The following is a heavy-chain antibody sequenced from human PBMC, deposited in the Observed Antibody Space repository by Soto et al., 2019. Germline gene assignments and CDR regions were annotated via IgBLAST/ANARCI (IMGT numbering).Heavy chain of an antibody. CDR2: ISAYNGDT. V-gene: IGHV1-18*04. Sequence: ASVKVSCKASGYTFRSYGISWVRQAPGQGLEWVGWISAYNGDTHYAPKFQDRITLTTETSTDTACMELRSLRLDDTAVYYCARDWSRYYDTSGLIWFYCGRGSLVAVSS. CDR1: GYTFRSYG. CDR3: ARDWSRYYDTSGLIWFY. J-gene: IGHJ4*02. D-gene: IGHD3-22*01.